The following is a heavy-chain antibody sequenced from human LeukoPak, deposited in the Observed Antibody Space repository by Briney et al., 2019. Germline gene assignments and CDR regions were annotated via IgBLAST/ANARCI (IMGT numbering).Heavy chain of an antibody. CDR3: ARDGGLYYYYGMDV. V-gene: IGHV7-4-1*02. Sequence: ASVKVSCKASGYTFTSYDINWVRQATGQGLEWMGWINTNTGNPTYAQGFTGRFVFSLDTSVSTAYLQISSLKAEDTAVYYCARDGGLYYYYGMDVWGQGTTVTVSS. CDR1: GYTFTSYD. D-gene: IGHD3-3*01. CDR2: INTNTGNP. J-gene: IGHJ6*02.